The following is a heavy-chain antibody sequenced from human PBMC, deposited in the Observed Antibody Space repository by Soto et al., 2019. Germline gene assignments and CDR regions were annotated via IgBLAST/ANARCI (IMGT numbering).Heavy chain of an antibody. CDR3: ARRALSGDADC. CDR2: ISSSSSYI. Sequence: GGSLRLSCAASGFTFSSYSMNWVRQAPGKGLEWVSSISSSSSYIYYADSVKGRFTISRDNAKNSLYLQMNSLSADDSAVYYCARRALSGDADCWGQGTRVTVSS. V-gene: IGHV3-21*04. D-gene: IGHD2-21*01. J-gene: IGHJ1*01. CDR1: GFTFSSYS.